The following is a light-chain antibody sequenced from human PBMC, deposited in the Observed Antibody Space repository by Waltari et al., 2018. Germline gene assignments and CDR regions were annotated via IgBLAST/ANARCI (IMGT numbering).Light chain of an antibody. J-gene: IGLJ1*01. CDR3: SSYTTSSAPGV. CDR2: EFS. CDR1: DSEVGAYDF. V-gene: IGLV2-14*01. Sequence: QSALTQPASVSGSPGQSITISCSGTDSEVGAYDFVSWYQQHPGKAPHLIIYEFSNLPSGISNPFSSSKSGNTAALTISGLQAEDEADYYCSSYTTSSAPGVFGTGTRVTVL.